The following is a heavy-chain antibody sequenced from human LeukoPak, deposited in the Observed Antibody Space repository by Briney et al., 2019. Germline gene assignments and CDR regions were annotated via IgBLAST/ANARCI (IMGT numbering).Heavy chain of an antibody. V-gene: IGHV3-21*01. Sequence: GGSLRLSCAASGFTFSSHNMNWVRQAPMKGLEWVSSIGTDGSYIYYADSVQGRFTISRDNAKNSLHLQMNSLTADDTAVYYCARKMKTGDRVGTFDIWGQGTMVTVSS. J-gene: IGHJ3*02. CDR1: GFTFSSHN. D-gene: IGHD1-1*01. CDR2: IGTDGSYI. CDR3: ARKMKTGDRVGTFDI.